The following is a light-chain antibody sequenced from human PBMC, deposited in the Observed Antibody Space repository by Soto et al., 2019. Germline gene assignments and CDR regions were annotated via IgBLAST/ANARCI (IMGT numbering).Light chain of an antibody. Sequence: IGMKKSPATLSVSPGERATLSCRASQSVSSNLAWYQQKPGQAPRLLIYGASSRATGIPDRFSGSESGTDFTLTIIRLEHVAVAVYYCQHNGSPLITFGQGTRLEIK. V-gene: IGKV3-20*01. CDR2: GAS. J-gene: IGKJ5*01. CDR1: QSVSSN. CDR3: QHNGSPLIT.